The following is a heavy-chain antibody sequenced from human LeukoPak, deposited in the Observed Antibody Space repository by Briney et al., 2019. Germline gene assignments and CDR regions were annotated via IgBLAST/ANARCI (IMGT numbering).Heavy chain of an antibody. CDR1: GYSISSGYF. D-gene: IGHD6-13*01. J-gene: IGHJ5*02. CDR3: ARIYSSSWFLNWFDP. CDR2: IYDGGST. Sequence: AETLTLTCTASGYSISSGYFWGWIRQPPGKGLGGIGIIYDGGSTYYNASLKSRVTISVDTSKNQFSLKLNSVTAADTAVYYCARIYSSSWFLNWFDPWGQGTLVTVSS. V-gene: IGHV4-38-2*02.